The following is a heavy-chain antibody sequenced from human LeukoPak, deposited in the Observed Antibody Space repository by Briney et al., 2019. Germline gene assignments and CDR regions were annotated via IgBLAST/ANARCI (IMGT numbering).Heavy chain of an antibody. J-gene: IGHJ4*02. Sequence: WASVKVSCKASGYIFTSYGISWVRQAPGQGLEWMGWISVNNGYTNYAQKFQGRVTMTTDTSTSTAYMDLRSLRSDDTAVYYCARDMRHYRNYDSSGYYYNFEYWGQGTLVTVSS. CDR2: ISVNNGYT. CDR3: ARDMRHYRNYDSSGYYYNFEY. CDR1: GYIFTSYG. D-gene: IGHD3-22*01. V-gene: IGHV1-18*01.